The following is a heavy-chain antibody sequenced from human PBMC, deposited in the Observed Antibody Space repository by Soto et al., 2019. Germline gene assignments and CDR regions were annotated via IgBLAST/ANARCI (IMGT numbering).Heavy chain of an antibody. CDR3: TRDLNGGNPFDY. J-gene: IGHJ4*02. CDR1: GYTLPNHA. Sequence: QVQLVQSGAEVKKPGASVRLSCKPSGYTLPNHAIQWVRQAAGQRLEWLGWIDPGSGQATYSQKVQGRITLSRDNSASTFYMDLNSLTSEDTGVYFCTRDLNGGNPFDYWGQGALVTVSS. V-gene: IGHV1-3*01. D-gene: IGHD2-8*01. CDR2: IDPGSGQA.